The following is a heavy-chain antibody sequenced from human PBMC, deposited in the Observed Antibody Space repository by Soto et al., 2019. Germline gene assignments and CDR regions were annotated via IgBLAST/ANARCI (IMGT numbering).Heavy chain of an antibody. CDR3: ARIGVGFGELYGAFDI. CDR2: ISAYNGNT. CDR1: GYTFTSYG. J-gene: IGHJ3*02. V-gene: IGHV1-18*01. Sequence: GASVKVSCKASGYTFTSYGISWVRQAPGQGLEWMGWISAYNGNTNYAQKLQGRVTMTTDTSTSTAYMELRGLRSDDTAVYYCARIGVGFGELYGAFDIWGQGTMVTVSS. D-gene: IGHD3-10*01.